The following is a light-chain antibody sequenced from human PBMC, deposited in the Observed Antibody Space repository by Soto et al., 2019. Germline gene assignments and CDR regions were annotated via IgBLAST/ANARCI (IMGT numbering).Light chain of an antibody. CDR3: MQALEILYT. V-gene: IGKV2-28*01. J-gene: IGKJ2*01. Sequence: DIVMTQSPLSLPVTPGEPASISCRSSQSLLHSNGYNYLSWYLQKPGRSAQLLIYLGSNRASGVPDRFSGSGSGTDFTLEISRVEAEDVGIYFCMQALEILYTFGQGTKVDIK. CDR2: LGS. CDR1: QSLLHSNGYNY.